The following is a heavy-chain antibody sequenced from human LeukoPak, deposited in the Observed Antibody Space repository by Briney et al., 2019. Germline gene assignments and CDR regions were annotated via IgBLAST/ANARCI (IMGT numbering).Heavy chain of an antibody. CDR1: GYTLASFD. J-gene: IGHJ6*02. V-gene: IGHV1-8*01. CDR3: ARGTRLRLGESYSYNYVMDV. D-gene: IGHD3-16*01. Sequence: GASVKVSCKASGYTLASFDINWVRQTPGQGPEWMGWMNPNNGNTGYAQIFQGRVTMTRNASISTAYMELSRLRSGDTAVYYCARGTRLRLGESYSYNYVMDVWGQGTTVTVSS. CDR2: MNPNNGNT.